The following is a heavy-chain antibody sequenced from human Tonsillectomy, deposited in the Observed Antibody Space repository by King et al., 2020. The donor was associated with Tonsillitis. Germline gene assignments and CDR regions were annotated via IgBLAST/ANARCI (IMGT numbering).Heavy chain of an antibody. CDR2: ISAYNDNT. CDR1: GYTFSRSG. J-gene: IGHJ5*02. Sequence: VQLVESGVEVKKPGASVKVSCKASGYTFSRSGISWVRQAPGQGLEWMGWISAYNDNTNHAQKFQGRVTMTTDISTSTAYMELRSLRSDDTAVYYCARTSGNILTGYYNWFDPWGQGTLVTVSS. D-gene: IGHD3-9*01. V-gene: IGHV1-18*01. CDR3: ARTSGNILTGYYNWFDP.